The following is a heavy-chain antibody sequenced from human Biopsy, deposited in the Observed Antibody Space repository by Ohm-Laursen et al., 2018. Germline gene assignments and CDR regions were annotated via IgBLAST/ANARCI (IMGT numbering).Heavy chain of an antibody. J-gene: IGHJ4*02. D-gene: IGHD3-10*01. V-gene: IGHV1-8*01. CDR3: ARGRNPVWFGEDLDY. Sequence: ASVKVSCKSSGYSFSTYDVNWVRQARGQGLEWMGWMNPNSGNTGYAQKFQGRVTMTRNTSIGTAYMELSSLRSEDTAVYYCARGRNPVWFGEDLDYWGQGTLVTVSS. CDR2: MNPNSGNT. CDR1: GYSFSTYD.